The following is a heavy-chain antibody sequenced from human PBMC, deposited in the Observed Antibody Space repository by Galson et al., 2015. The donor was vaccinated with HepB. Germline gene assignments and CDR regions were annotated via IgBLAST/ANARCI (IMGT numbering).Heavy chain of an antibody. CDR1: GFTFSSYG. V-gene: IGHV3-30*18. J-gene: IGHJ6*03. Sequence: SLRLSCAASGFTFSSYGMHWVRQAPGKGLEWVAIISYDGSNKCYADSVKGRFTISRDNSKNTLYLQMNSLRAEDTAVYYCAKCKGSYRGEAMDVWGTGTTVTVSS. CDR3: AKCKGSYRGEAMDV. D-gene: IGHD4-11*01. CDR2: ISYDGSNK.